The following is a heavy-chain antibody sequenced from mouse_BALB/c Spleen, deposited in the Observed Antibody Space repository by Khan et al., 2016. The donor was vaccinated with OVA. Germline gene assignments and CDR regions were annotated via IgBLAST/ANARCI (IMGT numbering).Heavy chain of an antibody. Sequence: VELVESGAELARPGASVKLSCKASGYTFTDYYINWVKQRTGQGLEWIGEINPGSGDIYYNEKFKGKATLTADKSSSTAYMQLISLTSEDSAVYFCARRNYFGYTFAYWGQGTLVTVSA. CDR3: ARRNYFGYTFAY. CDR2: INPGSGDI. J-gene: IGHJ3*01. D-gene: IGHD1-2*01. V-gene: IGHV1-77*01. CDR1: GYTFTDYY.